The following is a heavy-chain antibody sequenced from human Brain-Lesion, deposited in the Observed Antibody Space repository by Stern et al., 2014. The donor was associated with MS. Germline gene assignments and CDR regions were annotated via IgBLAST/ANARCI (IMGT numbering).Heavy chain of an antibody. D-gene: IGHD6-6*01. V-gene: IGHV5-51*01. CDR3: ARRGDSSSSGFDY. CDR2: IWPGDSDT. J-gene: IGHJ4*02. Sequence: VQLVESGAEVKKPGESLKISCKGSGYRFTSTWIGWVRQMPGKGLEWMGIIWPGDSDTRYSPSFQGQVTISADKSISTAYLQWSSLQASDTAMYYCARRGDSSSSGFDYWGQGTLVIVSS. CDR1: GYRFTSTW.